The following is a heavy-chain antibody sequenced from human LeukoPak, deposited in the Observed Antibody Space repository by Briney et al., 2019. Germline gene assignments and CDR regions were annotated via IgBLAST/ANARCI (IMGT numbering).Heavy chain of an antibody. CDR1: GFTFSSYA. Sequence: GGSLRLSCAASGFTFSSYAMSWVRQAPGKGLEWVSTISGSGGSTYYADSVKGRFTISRDNSKDTLFLQIDSLRAEDTAVYYCAKDRDASYYYDSSAYGHWGQGTLVTVSS. J-gene: IGHJ4*02. CDR3: AKDRDASYYYDSSAYGH. CDR2: ISGSGGST. D-gene: IGHD3-22*01. V-gene: IGHV3-23*01.